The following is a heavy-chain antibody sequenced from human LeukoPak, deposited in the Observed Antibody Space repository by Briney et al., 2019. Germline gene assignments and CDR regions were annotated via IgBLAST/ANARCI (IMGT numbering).Heavy chain of an antibody. D-gene: IGHD6-19*01. CDR1: GGSVSSVNNY. J-gene: IGHJ4*02. Sequence: SETLSLTCAVSGGSVSSVNNYWTWMRQPPGKGLECIGYVSYSGGTRYSPSLQTRVTISADTSKNQVSLKLNSVTAADTAIYYCARMRYSSGCFDYWGQGTPVSVSS. CDR2: VSYSGGT. CDR3: ARMRYSSGCFDY. V-gene: IGHV4-61*01.